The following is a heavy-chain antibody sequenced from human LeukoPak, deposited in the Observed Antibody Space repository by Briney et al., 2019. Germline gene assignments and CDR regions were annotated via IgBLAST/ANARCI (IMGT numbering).Heavy chain of an antibody. D-gene: IGHD5-12*01. J-gene: IGHJ4*02. CDR2: ISPGGNT. Sequence: ETLSLTCSVSGGSVSSSSNYWGCIRPAPGKALECVSLISPGGNTFYADSVKGRFTISRDNSKNTLYLQMNSLRVEDTAVYYCARDVRWLRFVFDHWGQGIPVTVCS. CDR1: GGSVSSSSNY. CDR3: ARDVRWLRFVFDH. V-gene: IGHV3-66*01.